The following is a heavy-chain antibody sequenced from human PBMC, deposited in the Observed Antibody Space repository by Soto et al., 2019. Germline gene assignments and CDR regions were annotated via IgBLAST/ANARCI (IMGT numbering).Heavy chain of an antibody. V-gene: IGHV4-39*01. Sequence: QLQLQESGPGLVKPSETLSLTCTVSGGSISSSSYYWGWIRQPPGKGLEWIGSIYYSGSTYYNPSLKSRVTISVDTSKNQCSLKLSSVTAADTAVYYCARLDYGDSLPRFDYWGQGTLVTVSS. CDR3: ARLDYGDSLPRFDY. CDR2: IYYSGST. CDR1: GGSISSSSYY. D-gene: IGHD4-17*01. J-gene: IGHJ4*02.